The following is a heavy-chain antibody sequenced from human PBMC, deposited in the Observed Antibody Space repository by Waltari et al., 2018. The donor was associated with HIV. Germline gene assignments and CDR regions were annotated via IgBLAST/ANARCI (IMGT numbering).Heavy chain of an antibody. CDR2: LHFSGDT. Sequence: QVYLQESGPGVLEPAETLCLSCKVSGASISGSAFYWGWVRQTPRKTLDWLGGLHFSGDTGSHPARRSLLYISVHPSTNQLSLALHCVTAADSAVYFCVRLGSRMFCPTRIDFWGQGALVSVSS. J-gene: IGHJ4*02. CDR1: GASISGSAFY. V-gene: IGHV4-39*01. CDR3: VRLGSRMFCPTRIDF. D-gene: IGHD3-10*01.